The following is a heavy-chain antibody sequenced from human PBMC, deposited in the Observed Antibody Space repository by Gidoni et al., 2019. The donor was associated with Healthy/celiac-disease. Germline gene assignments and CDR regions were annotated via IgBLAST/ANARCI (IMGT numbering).Heavy chain of an antibody. CDR1: GCPFSSYA. CDR3: AKVGTFEGGPFDY. CDR2: ISGSGGST. V-gene: IGHV3-23*01. J-gene: IGHJ4*02. Sequence: EVQLLASGGGLVQPGGSLRLSCAAYGCPFSSYAMSWVRQAPGKGLEWVSAISGSGGSTYYADAVKGRFTISRDNSKNTLYLQMNSLRAEDTAVYYCAKVGTFEGGPFDYWGQGTLVTVSS. D-gene: IGHD7-27*01.